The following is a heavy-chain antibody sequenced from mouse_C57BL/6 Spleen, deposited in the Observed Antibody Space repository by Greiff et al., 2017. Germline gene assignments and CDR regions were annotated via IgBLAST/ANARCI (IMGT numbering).Heavy chain of an antibody. J-gene: IGHJ4*01. CDR2: IYPGDGDT. V-gene: IGHV1-82*01. CDR3: ARWLAMDY. Sequence: VQLQQSGPELVKPGASVQISCKASGYAFSCSWMNWVKQRPGKGLEWIGRIYPGDGDTNYNGKCKGKATLTADKSSSTAYMQLSRLTSEDSAVYVCARWLAMDYWGQGTSVTVSS. CDR1: GYAFSCSW.